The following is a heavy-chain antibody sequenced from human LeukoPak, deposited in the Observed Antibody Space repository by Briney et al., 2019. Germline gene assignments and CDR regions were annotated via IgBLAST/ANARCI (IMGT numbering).Heavy chain of an antibody. D-gene: IGHD3-3*01. J-gene: IGHJ4*02. Sequence: GGSLRLSCAASGFTFNTYWFTWVRQAPGKGLEWVSAISGSGGSTYYADSVKGRFTISRDNSKNTLYLQMNSLRAEDTAVYYCAKVGDFWSGYCDYWGQGTLVTVSS. CDR2: ISGSGGST. CDR3: AKVGDFWSGYCDY. V-gene: IGHV3-23*01. CDR1: GFTFNTYW.